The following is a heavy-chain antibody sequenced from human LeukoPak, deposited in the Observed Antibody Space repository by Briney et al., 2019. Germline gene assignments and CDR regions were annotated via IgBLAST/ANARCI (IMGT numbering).Heavy chain of an antibody. V-gene: IGHV3-74*01. Sequence: PGGSLRLSCAASGFTFSSYWVHWVRQAPGKGLVWVSRINSDGSSTSYADSVKGRFTISRDNAKNTLYLQMNSLRAEDTAVYYCARVYYDSSGLNWFDPWGQGTLVTVSS. D-gene: IGHD3-22*01. CDR2: INSDGSST. CDR3: ARVYYDSSGLNWFDP. J-gene: IGHJ5*02. CDR1: GFTFSSYW.